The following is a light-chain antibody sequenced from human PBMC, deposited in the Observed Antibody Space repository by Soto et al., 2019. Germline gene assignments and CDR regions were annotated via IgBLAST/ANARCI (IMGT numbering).Light chain of an antibody. CDR1: ESVYSGY. CDR2: ETS. J-gene: IGKJ1*01. Sequence: IVLTQSPGTLSLSPGERATLSCRASESVYSGYLAWYQKKPGQAPRILIYETSIRSTGIPHRFSGSVSGTDFTLTISRLELEDFAVYYCQQYGSAAPWTFGQGPKLDIK. CDR3: QQYGSAAPWT. V-gene: IGKV3-20*01.